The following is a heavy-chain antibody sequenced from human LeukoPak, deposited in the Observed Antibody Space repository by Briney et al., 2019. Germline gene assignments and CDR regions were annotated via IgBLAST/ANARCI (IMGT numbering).Heavy chain of an antibody. J-gene: IGHJ4*02. CDR2: ISYDGSNK. V-gene: IGHV3-30*03. CDR1: GFTFSSYG. D-gene: IGHD4-23*01. CDR3: ARKPYGVNSYFFDY. Sequence: GRSLRLSCAASGFTFSSYGMHWVRQAPGKGLEWVAVISYDGSNKYYADSVKGRFTISRDNSKNTLYLQMNSLRAEDTAVYYCARKPYGVNSYFFDYWGQGTLVTVSS.